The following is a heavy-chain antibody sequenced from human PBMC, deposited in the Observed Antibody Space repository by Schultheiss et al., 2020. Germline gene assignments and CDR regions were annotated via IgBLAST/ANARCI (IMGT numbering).Heavy chain of an antibody. J-gene: IGHJ6*02. D-gene: IGHD4-17*01. CDR1: GYTFTSYY. CDR2: INPSGGST. CDR3: ASRGHGDRDNYYYGMDV. Sequence: GSVKVSCKASGYTFTSYYMHWVRQAPGQGLEWMGIINPSGGSTSYAQKFQGRVTMTRDTSTSTVYMELSSLRSEDTAVYYCASRGHGDRDNYYYGMDVWGQGTTVTVSS. V-gene: IGHV1-46*01.